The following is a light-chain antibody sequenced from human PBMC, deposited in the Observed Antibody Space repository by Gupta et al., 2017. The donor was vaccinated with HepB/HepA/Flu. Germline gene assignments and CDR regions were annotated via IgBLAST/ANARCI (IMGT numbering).Light chain of an antibody. CDR3: QQRKNWPPLT. V-gene: IGKV3-11*01. CDR2: DSS. Sequence: ETVLTQSPATLSLSPGERATLSCRASQSVDIYLAWYQQRPGQAPRLLIYDSSNRATGIPARFSGSGSGTDFTLTISSREQEDFAVYYCQQRKNWPPLTFGGGTKVEMK. CDR1: QSVDIY. J-gene: IGKJ4*01.